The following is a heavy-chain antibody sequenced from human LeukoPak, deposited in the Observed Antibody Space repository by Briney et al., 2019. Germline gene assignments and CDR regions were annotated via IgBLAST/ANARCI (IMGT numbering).Heavy chain of an antibody. CDR3: AGDKAVAGNRNWFDP. J-gene: IGHJ5*02. V-gene: IGHV3-21*01. Sequence: GGSLRLSCAASGFTFSSYSMNWVRQAPGKGLEGVSSISSSSSYIYYADSVKGRFTIPRDNAKISLYLQMNSLRAEDTDVYYCAGDKAVAGNRNWFDPWGQGTLVTVSS. D-gene: IGHD6-19*01. CDR2: ISSSSSYI. CDR1: GFTFSSYS.